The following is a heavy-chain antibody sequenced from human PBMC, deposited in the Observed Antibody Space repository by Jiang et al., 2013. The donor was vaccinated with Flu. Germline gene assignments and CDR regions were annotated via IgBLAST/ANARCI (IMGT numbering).Heavy chain of an antibody. CDR1: GYTFNDNY. CDR2: ITPNSGYT. D-gene: IGHD1-7*01. CDR3: ARAVGITGTTEFDY. J-gene: IGHJ4*02. Sequence: GAEVKKPGASVRVSCKASGYTFNDNYIHWVRQAPGQGLEWMGRITPNSGYTSYAQKFQGRVTMTRDTSLSTVYMELSRLRSDDTAVYYCARAVGITGTTEFDYWGQGTLVTVSS. V-gene: IGHV1-2*06.